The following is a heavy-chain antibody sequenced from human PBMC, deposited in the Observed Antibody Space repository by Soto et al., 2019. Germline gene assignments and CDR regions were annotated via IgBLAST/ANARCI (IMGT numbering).Heavy chain of an antibody. CDR2: ISYDGSNK. CDR1: GVTFSSYV. V-gene: IGHV3-30*18. CDR3: AKEKVVAATPGAY. D-gene: IGHD2-15*01. J-gene: IGHJ4*02. Sequence: GGSLRLSCAASGVTFSSYVMHWVCQAPGKGLEWVAVISYDGSNKYYADSVKGRFTISRDNSKNTLYLQMNSLRAEDTAVYYCAKEKVVAATPGAYRGQGTLVTVSS.